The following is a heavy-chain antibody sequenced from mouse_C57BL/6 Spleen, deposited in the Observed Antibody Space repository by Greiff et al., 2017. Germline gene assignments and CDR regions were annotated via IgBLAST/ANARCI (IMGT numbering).Heavy chain of an antibody. J-gene: IGHJ3*01. CDR3: ARKGDWAAWFAY. Sequence: QVQLKQPGAELVKPGASVKLSCKASGYTFTSYWMQWVKQRPGQGLEWIGEIDPSDSYTNYNQKFKGKATLTVDTSSSTAYMQLSSLTSEDSAVYYCARKGDWAAWFAYWGQGTLVTVSA. V-gene: IGHV1-50*01. CDR1: GYTFTSYW. D-gene: IGHD4-1*01. CDR2: IDPSDSYT.